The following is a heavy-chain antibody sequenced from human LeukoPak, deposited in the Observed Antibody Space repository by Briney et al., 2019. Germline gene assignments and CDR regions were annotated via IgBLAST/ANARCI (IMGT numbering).Heavy chain of an antibody. CDR1: GGSISSYY. Sequence: TSETLSLTCTVSGGSISSYYWSWIRLPPGKGLEWIGYIYYSGSTNYNPSLKSRVTISVDTSKNQFSLELSSVTATDTAVYFCATNRAGTYDRPFDIWGQGTMVTVSS. D-gene: IGHD1-26*01. V-gene: IGHV4-59*08. CDR2: IYYSGST. J-gene: IGHJ3*02. CDR3: ATNRAGTYDRPFDI.